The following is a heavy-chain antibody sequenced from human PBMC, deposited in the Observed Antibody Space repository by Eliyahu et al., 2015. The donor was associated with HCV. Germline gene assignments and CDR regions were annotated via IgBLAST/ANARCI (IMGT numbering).Heavy chain of an antibody. CDR3: ARDHFDYGERYYYGMDV. Sequence: EVQLVESGGGLVKPGGSLRLSCAASGFTFSSYSMNWVRQAPGKGLEWVSSISSSSSYIYYADSVKGRFTISRDNAKNSLYLQMNSLRAEDTAVYYCARDHFDYGERYYYGMDVWGQGTTVTVSS. J-gene: IGHJ6*02. D-gene: IGHD4-17*01. CDR2: ISSSSSYI. V-gene: IGHV3-21*01. CDR1: GFTFSSYS.